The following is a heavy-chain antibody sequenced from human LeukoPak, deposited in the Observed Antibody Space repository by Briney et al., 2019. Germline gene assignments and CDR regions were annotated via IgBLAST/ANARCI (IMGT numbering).Heavy chain of an antibody. J-gene: IGHJ4*02. CDR3: AYSCSPPCYFVY. V-gene: IGHV1-69*02. Sequence: SVKVSCKASGGTFSSYTISWVRQAPGQGLEWVGRIIPILGIANYAQKFQGRVTITADKSTSTAYMELSSLRPEDTAVYYCAYSCSPPCYFVYWGQGTLVTVSS. D-gene: IGHD2-2*01. CDR2: IIPILGIA. CDR1: GGTFSSYT.